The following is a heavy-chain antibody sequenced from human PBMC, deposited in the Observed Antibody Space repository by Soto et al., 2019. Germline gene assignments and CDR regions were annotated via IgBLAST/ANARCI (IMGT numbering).Heavy chain of an antibody. CDR2: IWYDGSSE. CDR3: ARGVDYFDY. J-gene: IGHJ4*02. Sequence: QVQLVESGGGVVQPGRSPRLSCAASGFTFNRYGMHWVRQAPGKGLEWVAVIWYDGSSEYYADSVKGRFTISRDNSKNTLFLQMNSLRAEDTAVYYCARGVDYFDYWGQGTLVTVSS. V-gene: IGHV3-33*01. CDR1: GFTFNRYG.